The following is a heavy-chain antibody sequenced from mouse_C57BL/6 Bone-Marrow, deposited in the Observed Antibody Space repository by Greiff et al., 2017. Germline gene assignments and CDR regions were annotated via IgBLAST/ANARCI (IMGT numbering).Heavy chain of an antibody. V-gene: IGHV1-15*01. D-gene: IGHD3-3*01. CDR2: IDPATGGT. CDR1: GYTFTDYE. Sequence: VQLQQSGAELVRPGASVTLSCKASGYTFTDYEMHWVKQTPVHGLEWIGAIDPATGGTAYNQKFKGKAILTADKSSSTAYMELRSLTSEDSAVDYCTRRGTRGYAMDYWGQGTTVTVSS. CDR3: TRRGTRGYAMDY. J-gene: IGHJ4*01.